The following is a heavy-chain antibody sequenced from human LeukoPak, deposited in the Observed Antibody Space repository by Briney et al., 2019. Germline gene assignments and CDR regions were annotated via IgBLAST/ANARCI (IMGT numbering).Heavy chain of an antibody. D-gene: IGHD6-13*01. J-gene: IGHJ4*02. CDR3: ATRHSSSWEGFDY. CDR1: GFTFSSYA. CDR2: IRGSGGGT. Sequence: PGGSLRLSCAASGFTFSSYAMSWVRQAPGKGLKWVSAIRGSGGGTYYADSVKGRFTISRDNSKNTLYLQMNSLRAEDTAVHYCATRHSSSWEGFDYWGQGTLVTVSS. V-gene: IGHV3-23*01.